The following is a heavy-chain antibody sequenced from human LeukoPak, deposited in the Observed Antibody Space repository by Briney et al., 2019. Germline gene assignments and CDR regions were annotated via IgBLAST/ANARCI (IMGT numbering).Heavy chain of an antibody. J-gene: IGHJ4*02. CDR3: AKYRAPSGTLDY. D-gene: IGHD3-16*02. CDR1: GFTFSSYA. V-gene: IGHV3-23*01. CDR2: FSGSGGTT. Sequence: GGSLRLSCVASGFTFSSYAMNWARQAPGKGLEWVSTFSGSGGTTYYADSVKGRFTISRDNSKNTLYLQMNSLRAEDTALYYCAKYRAPSGTLDYWGQGTLVTVSS.